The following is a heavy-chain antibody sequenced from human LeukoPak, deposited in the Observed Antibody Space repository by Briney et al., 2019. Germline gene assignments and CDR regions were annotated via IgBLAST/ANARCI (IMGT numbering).Heavy chain of an antibody. CDR2: IYYSGST. V-gene: IGHV4-59*01. Sequence: TSETLPLTCTVSGGSISSYYWSWIRQPPGKGLEWIGYIYYSGSTNYNPSLKSRVTISVDTSKNQFSLKLSSVTAADTAVYYCARGGRNWFDPWGQGTLVTVSS. CDR3: ARGGRNWFDP. CDR1: GGSISSYY. J-gene: IGHJ5*02. D-gene: IGHD1-1*01.